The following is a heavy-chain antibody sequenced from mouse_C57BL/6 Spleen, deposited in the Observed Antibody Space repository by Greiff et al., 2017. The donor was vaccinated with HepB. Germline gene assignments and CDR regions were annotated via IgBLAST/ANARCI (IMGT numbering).Heavy chain of an antibody. CDR3: ARLYYGSSLDY. Sequence: VQLQQSGAELAKPGASVKLSCKASGYTFTTYWMHWVKQRPGQGLEWIGYINPISGYTKYNQTFKDKATLTADKSSSTAYMQLSSLTYEDSAVYYCARLYYGSSLDYWGQGTTLTVSS. J-gene: IGHJ2*01. V-gene: IGHV1-7*01. D-gene: IGHD1-1*01. CDR2: INPISGYT. CDR1: GYTFTTYW.